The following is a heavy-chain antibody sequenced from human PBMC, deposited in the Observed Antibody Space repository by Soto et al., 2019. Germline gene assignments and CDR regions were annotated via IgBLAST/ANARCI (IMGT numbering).Heavy chain of an antibody. Sequence: EVQLVESGGGLVKPGGSLRLSCAASGFTFSKAWMNWVRQAPGKGLEWVGRIKSKTDGGTTDYAAPVKGRFTISRDDSTNTLFLQVNSLKAEDTAVYYCTTEVGYSTTWPNFDYWGQGTLVTVSS. V-gene: IGHV3-15*01. CDR1: GFTFSKAW. D-gene: IGHD6-13*01. CDR3: TTEVGYSTTWPNFDY. CDR2: IKSKTDGGTT. J-gene: IGHJ4*02.